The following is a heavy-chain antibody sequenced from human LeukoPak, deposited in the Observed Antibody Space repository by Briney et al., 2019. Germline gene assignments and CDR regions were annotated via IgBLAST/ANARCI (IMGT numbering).Heavy chain of an antibody. D-gene: IGHD2-2*01. Sequence: GGSLRLSCAASGFTFSSYSMNWVRQAPGKGLEWVSYISSSSSTIYYADSVKGRFTISRDNAKNSLYLQMNSLRAEDTAVYYCARDPVVPAASYYFDYWGQGTLVTVSS. V-gene: IGHV3-48*01. CDR3: ARDPVVPAASYYFDY. CDR1: GFTFSSYS. J-gene: IGHJ4*02. CDR2: ISSSSSTI.